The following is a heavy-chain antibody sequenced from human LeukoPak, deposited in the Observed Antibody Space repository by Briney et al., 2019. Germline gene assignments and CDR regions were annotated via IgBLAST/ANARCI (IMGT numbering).Heavy chain of an antibody. Sequence: SETLSLTCTVSGGSISSYYWSWIRQPPGKGLEWIGYIYYTGSTNYNPSLNSRVTISVDTSKNQFSLSLSPVTAADTAVYYCASVDYGGTNDAFDIWGQGTMVTVSS. D-gene: IGHD4-23*01. V-gene: IGHV4-59*08. CDR1: GGSISSYY. J-gene: IGHJ3*02. CDR3: ASVDYGGTNDAFDI. CDR2: IYYTGST.